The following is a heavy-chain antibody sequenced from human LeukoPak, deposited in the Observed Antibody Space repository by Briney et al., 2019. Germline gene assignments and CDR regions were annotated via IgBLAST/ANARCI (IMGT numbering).Heavy chain of an antibody. CDR2: ISYDGSDK. Sequence: GGSLRLSCAASAFTFNIYAMHWVRQAPGKGLEWVAVISYDGSDKYYADSVKGRFTISRDNSNNTLYLQMNSLRVEDTAIYYCARLPYSGYGGGRVYWGQGTLVTVSS. CDR1: AFTFNIYA. CDR3: ARLPYSGYGGGRVY. J-gene: IGHJ4*02. V-gene: IGHV3-30*04. D-gene: IGHD5-12*01.